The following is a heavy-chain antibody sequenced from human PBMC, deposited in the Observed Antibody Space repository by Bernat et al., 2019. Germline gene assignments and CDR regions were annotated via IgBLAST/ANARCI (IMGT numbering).Heavy chain of an antibody. D-gene: IGHD6-19*01. J-gene: IGHJ4*02. CDR3: ARDPTNTSGRYAYFDH. CDR2: IIPIFGTP. Sequence: GTFSNYAISWVRQAPGQGLEWMGGIIPIFGTPNYAQKFQGRVTLTTYTATSTASMEMRSLRSDDTAVYYCARDPTNTSGRYAYFDHWGQG. CDR1: GTFSNYA. V-gene: IGHV1-69*05.